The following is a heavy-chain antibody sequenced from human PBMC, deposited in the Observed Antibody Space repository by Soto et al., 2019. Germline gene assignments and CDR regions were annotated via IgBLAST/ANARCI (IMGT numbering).Heavy chain of an antibody. CDR3: ARGYSSGWYYFDY. V-gene: IGHV1-69*13. CDR1: GYTFTSYG. CDR2: IIPIFGTA. Sequence: SVKVSCKASGYTFTSYGISWVRQATGQGLEWMGGIIPIFGTANYAQKFQGRVTITADESTSTAYMELSSLRSEDTAVYYCARGYSSGWYYFDYWGQGTLVTVSS. D-gene: IGHD6-19*01. J-gene: IGHJ4*02.